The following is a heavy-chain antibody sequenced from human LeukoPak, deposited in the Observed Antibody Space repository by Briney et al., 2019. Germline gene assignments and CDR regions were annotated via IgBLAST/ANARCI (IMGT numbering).Heavy chain of an antibody. CDR2: IYHSGST. Sequence: SETLSLTCAVSGYSISSGYYWGWIRQPPGKGLEWIGSIYHSGSTYYNPSLESRVTISVDTSKNQFSLKLGSVTAADTAVYYCASSVVRGAVDYWGQGTLVTVSS. J-gene: IGHJ4*02. CDR3: ASSVVRGAVDY. CDR1: GYSISSGYY. D-gene: IGHD3-10*01. V-gene: IGHV4-38-2*01.